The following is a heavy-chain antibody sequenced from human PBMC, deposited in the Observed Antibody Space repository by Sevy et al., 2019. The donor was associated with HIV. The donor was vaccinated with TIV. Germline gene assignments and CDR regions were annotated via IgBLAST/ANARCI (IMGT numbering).Heavy chain of an antibody. Sequence: GGSLRLSCAASGFTVIADYFSWVRQAPGKGLEWVSVLFGGAKTDYADSVKGRFTISRENSKNTVYLQMNSLRVEDTAVYYCEGVRDDYNRYFDVWGRGTLVTVSS. CDR1: GFTVIADY. J-gene: IGHJ2*01. V-gene: IGHV3-53*01. CDR2: LFGGAKT. CDR3: EGVRDDYNRYFDV. D-gene: IGHD4-4*01.